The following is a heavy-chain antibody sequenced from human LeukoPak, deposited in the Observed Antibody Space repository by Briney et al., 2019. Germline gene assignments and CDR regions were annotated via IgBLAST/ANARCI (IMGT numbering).Heavy chain of an antibody. V-gene: IGHV3-30-3*01. CDR1: GFTFSSYA. J-gene: IGHJ6*02. D-gene: IGHD6-13*01. Sequence: GGSLRLSCAASGFTFSSYAMHWVRQAPGKGLEWVAVISYDGSNKYYADSVKGRFTISRDNSKNTLYLQMNSLRAEDTAVYYCARDHRQQLVRSNYYYYGMDVWGQGTTVTVSS. CDR2: ISYDGSNK. CDR3: ARDHRQQLVRSNYYYYGMDV.